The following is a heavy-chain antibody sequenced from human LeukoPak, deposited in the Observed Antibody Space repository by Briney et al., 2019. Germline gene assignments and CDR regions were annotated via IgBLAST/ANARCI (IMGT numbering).Heavy chain of an antibody. Sequence: SETLSLTCTVSGGSISSYYWNWNRQPAGKGLEWIGRIHTSGSTNYNPSLKSRVTMSVDTSKNQFSLKLSSVTAADTAVYYCARVICSGGSCRFDYWGQGTLVTVSS. CDR3: ARVICSGGSCRFDY. V-gene: IGHV4-4*07. CDR1: GGSISSYY. J-gene: IGHJ4*02. CDR2: IHTSGST. D-gene: IGHD2-15*01.